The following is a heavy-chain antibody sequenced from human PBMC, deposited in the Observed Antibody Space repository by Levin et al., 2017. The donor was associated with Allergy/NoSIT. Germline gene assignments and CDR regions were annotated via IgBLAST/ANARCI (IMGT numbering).Heavy chain of an antibody. CDR3: ASARFPKYYDSSGYRRSLNY. D-gene: IGHD3-22*01. CDR1: GGTFSSYA. CDR2: IIPIFGTA. V-gene: IGHV1-69*13. J-gene: IGHJ4*02. Sequence: SVKVSCKASGGTFSSYAISWVRQAPGQGLEWMGGIIPIFGTANYAQKFQGRVTITADESTSTAYMELSSLRSEDTAVYYCASARFPKYYDSSGYRRSLNYWGQGTLVTVSS.